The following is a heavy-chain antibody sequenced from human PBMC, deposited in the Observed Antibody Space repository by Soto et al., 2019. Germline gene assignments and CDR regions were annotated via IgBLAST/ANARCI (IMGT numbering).Heavy chain of an antibody. CDR2: MNPNSGNT. CDR3: ARGQLAGSGSYYGAEYFQH. Sequence: ASVKVSCKASGYTFTSYDINWVRQATGQGLEWMGWMNPNSGNTGYAQKFQGRVTMTRNTSISTAYMELSSLRSEDTAVYYCARGQLAGSGSYYGAEYFQHGGQGALVTVSS. V-gene: IGHV1-8*01. J-gene: IGHJ1*01. CDR1: GYTFTSYD. D-gene: IGHD3-10*01.